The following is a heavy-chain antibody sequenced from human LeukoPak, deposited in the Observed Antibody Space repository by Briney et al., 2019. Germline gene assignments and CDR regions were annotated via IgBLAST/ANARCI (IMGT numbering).Heavy chain of an antibody. J-gene: IGHJ5*02. V-gene: IGHV3-33*01. CDR1: GFTFSSYG. D-gene: IGHD1-26*01. CDR2: IWYDGSNK. Sequence: GRSLRLSCAASGFTFSSYGMHWVRQAPGKGLEWVAVIWYDGSNKYYADSVKGRFTISRDNSKNTLYLQMNSLRAEDTAVYYCARERWENWFDPWGQGTLVTVSS. CDR3: ARERWENWFDP.